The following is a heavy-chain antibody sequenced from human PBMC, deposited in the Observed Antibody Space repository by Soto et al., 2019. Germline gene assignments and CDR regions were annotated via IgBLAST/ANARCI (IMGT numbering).Heavy chain of an antibody. CDR3: ARAGYSGSDRFDY. D-gene: IGHD5-12*01. V-gene: IGHV4-34*01. CDR1: GGSFSGYY. J-gene: IGHJ4*02. CDR2: INHSGST. Sequence: QVQLQQWGAGLLKPSESLSLTCAVYGGSFSGYYWSWIRQPPGKGLEWIGEINHSGSTNYNPSLKSRVTISVDTFKNQCSLKLSSVTAADTAVYYCARAGYSGSDRFDYWGQGTLVTVSS.